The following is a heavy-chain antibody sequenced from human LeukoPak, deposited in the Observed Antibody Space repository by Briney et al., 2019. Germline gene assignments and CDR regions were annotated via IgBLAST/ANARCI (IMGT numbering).Heavy chain of an antibody. D-gene: IGHD5-18*01. CDR1: GYAFTGYY. CDR3: ASPHVDTAMGEFDY. CDR2: INPNSGGT. Sequence: GASVKVSCKAPGYAFTGYYMHWVRQAPGQGLEWMGWINPNSGGTNYAQKFQGRVTMTRDTSISTAYMELSRLRSDDTAVYYCASPHVDTAMGEFDYWGQGTLVTVSS. V-gene: IGHV1-2*02. J-gene: IGHJ4*02.